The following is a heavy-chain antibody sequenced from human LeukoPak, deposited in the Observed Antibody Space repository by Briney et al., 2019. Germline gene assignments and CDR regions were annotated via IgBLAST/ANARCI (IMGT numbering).Heavy chain of an antibody. CDR3: ARDMRAYYDILTGYPPLYGMDV. CDR1: GGSISSYY. CDR2: IYYSGGT. Sequence: SETLSLTCTVSGGSISSYYWSWIRQPPGKGLEWIGYIYYSGGTNYNPSLKSRFTISVDTSKNQFSLKLSSVTAADTAVYYCARDMRAYYDILTGYPPLYGMDVWGKGTTVTVSS. D-gene: IGHD3-9*01. V-gene: IGHV4-59*01. J-gene: IGHJ6*04.